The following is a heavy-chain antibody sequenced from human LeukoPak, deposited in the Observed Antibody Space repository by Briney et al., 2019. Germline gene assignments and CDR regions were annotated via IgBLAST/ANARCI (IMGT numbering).Heavy chain of an antibody. V-gene: IGHV4-59*01. Sequence: SETLSLTCTVSGGSISTYYWSWIRQPPGKGLEWIGYIYYSGGTNYNPSLKSRVSISVDTSKNQLSLKLSSVTAADAAMYYCARGVVVVPAAMAWFDPWGQGTLVTVSS. D-gene: IGHD2-2*01. CDR2: IYYSGGT. CDR1: GGSISTYY. J-gene: IGHJ5*02. CDR3: ARGVVVVPAAMAWFDP.